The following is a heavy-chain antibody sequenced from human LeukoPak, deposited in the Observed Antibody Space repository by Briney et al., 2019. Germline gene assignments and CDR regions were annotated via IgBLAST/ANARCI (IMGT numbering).Heavy chain of an antibody. V-gene: IGHV3-48*03. D-gene: IGHD2-15*01. J-gene: IGHJ6*04. CDR3: ARYCSGGSCYSSWDYYYYYGIDV. CDR1: GFTFSSYE. Sequence: GGSLRLSCAASGFTFSSYEMNWVRQAPGKGLEWVSYISSSGSTIYYADSVKGRFTISRDNAKNSLYLQMNSLRAEDTAVYYCARYCSGGSCYSSWDYYYYYGIDVWGKGTTVTVSS. CDR2: ISSSGSTI.